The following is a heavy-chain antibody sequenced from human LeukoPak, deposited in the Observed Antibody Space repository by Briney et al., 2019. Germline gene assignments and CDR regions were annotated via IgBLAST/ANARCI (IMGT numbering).Heavy chain of an antibody. J-gene: IGHJ3*02. CDR2: ISYDGSNK. Sequence: GGSLRLSCAASGFTFSSYAMHWVRQAPGKGLEWVAVISYDGSNKYYADSVKGRFTIPRDNSKNTLYLQMNSLRPEDTAVYYCARDNPFFDIWGRGTMVTVSS. V-gene: IGHV3-30*04. CDR3: ARDNPFFDI. CDR1: GFTFSSYA.